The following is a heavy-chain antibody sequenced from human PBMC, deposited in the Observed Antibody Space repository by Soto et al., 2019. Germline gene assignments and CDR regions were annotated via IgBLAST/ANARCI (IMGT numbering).Heavy chain of an antibody. CDR2: INAGNGNT. CDR3: ARDVKYSSGWYYFDY. V-gene: IGHV1-3*01. J-gene: IGHJ4*02. Sequence: QVQLVQSGAEVKKPGASVKVSCKASGYTFTSYAMHWVRQAPGQRLEWMGWINAGNGNTKYSQKFQGRVTITRDTSASTAYMELSSLRSEDTAVYYSARDVKYSSGWYYFDYWGQGTLVTVSS. CDR1: GYTFTSYA. D-gene: IGHD6-19*01.